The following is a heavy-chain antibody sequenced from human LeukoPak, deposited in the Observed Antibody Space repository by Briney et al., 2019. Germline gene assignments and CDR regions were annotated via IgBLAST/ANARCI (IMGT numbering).Heavy chain of an antibody. CDR2: TSYDGSNK. D-gene: IGHD3-3*01. J-gene: IGHJ6*02. V-gene: IGHV3-30-3*01. CDR3: ARDSITIFGVAPPHYYGMDV. Sequence: SLRLSCAASGFTFSSYAMHWVRQAPGKGLEWVAVTSYDGSNKYYADSVKGRFTISRDNSKNTLYLQMNSLRAEDTAVYYCARDSITIFGVAPPHYYGMDVWGQGTTVTVSS. CDR1: GFTFSSYA.